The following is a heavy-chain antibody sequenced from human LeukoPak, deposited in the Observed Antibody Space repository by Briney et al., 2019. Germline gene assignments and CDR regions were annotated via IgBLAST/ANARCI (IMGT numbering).Heavy chain of an antibody. D-gene: IGHD3-22*01. J-gene: IGHJ4*02. Sequence: SETLSLTCTVSGGSISSYYWSWIRQPAGQGLEWIGRLYTSGSTNYNPSLKSRVTMSVDTSKNQFSLKLSSVTAADTAVYYCARDQGYDSSGYYVGYYFDYWGQGTRVTVSS. V-gene: IGHV4-4*07. CDR1: GGSISSYY. CDR2: LYTSGST. CDR3: ARDQGYDSSGYYVGYYFDY.